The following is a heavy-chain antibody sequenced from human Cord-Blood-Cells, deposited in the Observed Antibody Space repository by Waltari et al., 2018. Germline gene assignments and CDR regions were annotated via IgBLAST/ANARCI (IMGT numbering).Heavy chain of an antibody. D-gene: IGHD3-3*01. J-gene: IGHJ4*02. CDR2: IWYDGSNK. Sequence: QVQLVESGGGVVQPGRSLRLSCAASGFTFSSYGMHWVRQAPGKGLEWVAVIWYDGSNKYYADSVKGRFTISRDNSKNTLYLQMNSLRAEDTAVYYCARAPLTIFGVVIDYWGQGTLVTVSS. CDR3: ARAPLTIFGVVIDY. CDR1: GFTFSSYG. V-gene: IGHV3-33*01.